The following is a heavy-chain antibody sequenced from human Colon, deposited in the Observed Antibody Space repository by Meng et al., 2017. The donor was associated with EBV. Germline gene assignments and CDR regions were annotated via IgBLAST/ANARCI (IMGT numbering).Heavy chain of an antibody. J-gene: IGHJ4*02. CDR3: ARVEVGITSGDY. CDR2: INAYNGDT. V-gene: IGHV1-18*01. D-gene: IGHD1-26*01. CDR1: CYTFTNYC. Sequence: QDRLMQSGGEVKKPAASVKVSCKASCYTFTNYCFTWVRQAPGQGLEWMGWINAYNGDTNYPQTLQGRVTMTTDTSTSTAYMELRSLRSDDTAVYYCARVEVGITSGDYWGQGTLVTVSS.